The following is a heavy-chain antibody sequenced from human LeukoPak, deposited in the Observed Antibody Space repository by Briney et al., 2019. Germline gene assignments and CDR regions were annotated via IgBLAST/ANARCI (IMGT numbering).Heavy chain of an antibody. CDR1: GGPFSGYY. J-gene: IGHJ2*01. V-gene: IGHV4-34*01. CDR3: ARRGYCTNGVCSVYWYFDL. Sequence: SETLSLTCAVYGGPFSGYYWNWIRQPPGKGLGWIGEINQSGSTNYNPTLKSRVTISVDTSTNQFSLKLSSVTAADTAVYYCARRGYCTNGVCSVYWYFDLWGRGTLVTVSS. D-gene: IGHD2-8*01. CDR2: INQSGST.